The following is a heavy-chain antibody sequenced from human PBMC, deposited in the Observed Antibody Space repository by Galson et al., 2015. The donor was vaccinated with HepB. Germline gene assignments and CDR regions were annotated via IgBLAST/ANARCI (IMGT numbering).Heavy chain of an antibody. CDR3: ASRGMTTVTTSFAMT. CDR1: GYTFTSYA. J-gene: IGHJ5*02. CDR2: INAGNGNT. D-gene: IGHD4-17*01. V-gene: IGHV1-3*01. Sequence: SVKVSCKASGYTFTSYAMHWVRQAPGQRLEWMGWINAGNGNTKYSQKFQGRVTITRDTSASTAYMELSSLRSEDTAVYYCASRGMTTVTTSFAMTWGQGTLVTVSS.